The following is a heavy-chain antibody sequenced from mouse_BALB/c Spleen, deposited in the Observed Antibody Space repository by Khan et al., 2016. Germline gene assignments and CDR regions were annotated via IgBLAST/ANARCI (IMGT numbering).Heavy chain of an antibody. Sequence: QVQLKESGPGLVAPSQSLSITCTVSGFSLTGFSVNWVRQPPGKGLEWLGVIWGDGSTDYNSAPKSRLCFSKDDSKSQVFLKRNSLQTDDTARSCWASYYDYDGGFAYWGQGTLVTVSA. V-gene: IGHV2-6-7*01. D-gene: IGHD2-4*01. J-gene: IGHJ3*01. CDR2: IWGDGST. CDR1: GFSLTGFS. CDR3: ASYYDYDGGFAY.